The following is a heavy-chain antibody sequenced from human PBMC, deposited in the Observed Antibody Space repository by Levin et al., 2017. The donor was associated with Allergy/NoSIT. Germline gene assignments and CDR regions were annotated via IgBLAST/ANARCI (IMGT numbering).Heavy chain of an antibody. CDR1: GFTFSNYA. D-gene: IGHD1-1*01. CDR3: VKGWGLERRASWFDP. Sequence: GESLKISCSASGFTFSNYALHWVRQAPGKGLEYVSAISSNGGSTYYADSVKGRFTISRDNSKNTLYLQMSSLRTEDTAVYYCVKGWGLERRASWFDPWGQGTLVTVSS. CDR2: ISSNGGST. V-gene: IGHV3-64D*06. J-gene: IGHJ5*02.